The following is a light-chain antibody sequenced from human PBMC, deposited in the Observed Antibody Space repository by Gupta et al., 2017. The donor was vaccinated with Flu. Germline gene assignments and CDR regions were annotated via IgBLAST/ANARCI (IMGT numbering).Light chain of an antibody. CDR3: QQYYSTPLT. V-gene: IGKV4-1*01. Sequence: INCKSSQSVLFRSSNKNYLAWYQQKPGQPPKLLIYWASTRKSGVPDRFSGSGSGTDFTLTISSLQAEDVAVYYCQQYYSTPLTFGGGTKVEIK. CDR1: QSVLFRSSNKNY. CDR2: WAS. J-gene: IGKJ4*01.